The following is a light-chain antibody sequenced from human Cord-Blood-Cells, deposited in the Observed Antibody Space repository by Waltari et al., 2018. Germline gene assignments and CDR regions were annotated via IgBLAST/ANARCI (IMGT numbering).Light chain of an antibody. Sequence: QSALTQPPSASGSPGQSVTISCTGTSSDVGGYNYVSWYLQHPGKAPKLMIDEVSKRPSGVPDRFSGSKSGNTASLTVSGLQAEDEADYYCSSYAGSNNLVFGGGTKLTVL. CDR1: SSDVGGYNY. CDR2: EVS. CDR3: SSYAGSNNLV. V-gene: IGLV2-8*01. J-gene: IGLJ3*02.